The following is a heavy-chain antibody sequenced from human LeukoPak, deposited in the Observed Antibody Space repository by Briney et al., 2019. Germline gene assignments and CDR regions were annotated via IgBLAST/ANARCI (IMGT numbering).Heavy chain of an antibody. V-gene: IGHV3-11*01. CDR1: GFTFSDYY. CDR2: ISTTGNTI. CDR3: ARVATVRGYFDY. D-gene: IGHD4-17*01. Sequence: PGGSLRLSCAASGFTFSDYYMSWNRHAPGKGLEWVSYISTTGNTIYYSDSVKGRFTISRDSAKNSLYLQLNSLRAEDSAVYYCARVATVRGYFDYWGQGTLVTVSS. J-gene: IGHJ4*02.